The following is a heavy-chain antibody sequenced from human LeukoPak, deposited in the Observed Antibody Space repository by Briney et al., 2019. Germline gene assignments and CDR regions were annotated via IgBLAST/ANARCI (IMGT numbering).Heavy chain of an antibody. V-gene: IGHV4-61*02. CDR2: IYTSGST. J-gene: IGHJ5*02. CDR1: GGSISSGRYY. CDR3: ARDGPFVVPAVS. D-gene: IGHD2-2*01. Sequence: PSQTLSLTCTVSGGSISSGRYYWSWIRQPAGKGLEWIGRIYTSGSTNYNPSLKSRVTISADTSKNQFSLKLSSVTAADTAVYYCARDGPFVVPAVSWGQGTLVTVSS.